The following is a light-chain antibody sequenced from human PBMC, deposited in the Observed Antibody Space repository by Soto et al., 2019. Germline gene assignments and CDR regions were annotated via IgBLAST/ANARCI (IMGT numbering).Light chain of an antibody. V-gene: IGKV3-20*01. CDR2: GAS. CDR1: ESVSSIY. J-gene: IGKJ1*01. CDR3: QQYGSSGT. Sequence: EIVLTQSPVILSLSPGERATLSCRASESVSSIYVAWYQQKPGQAPTLLIYGASTRATGIPDRFSGSGSGADFTLTISRLEPEDFAVYYCQQYGSSGTFGQGTKVDIK.